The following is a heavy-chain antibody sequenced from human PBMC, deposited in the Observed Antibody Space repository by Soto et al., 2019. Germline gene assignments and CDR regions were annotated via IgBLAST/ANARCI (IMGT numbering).Heavy chain of an antibody. V-gene: IGHV5-10-1*01. CDR1: GYSFTSYW. Sequence: PGESLKISCKGSGYSFTSYWISWVRQMPGKGLEWMGRIDPSDSYTNYSPSFQGHVTISADKSISTAYLQWSSLKASDTAMYYCARQIAARLWWFDPWGQGTLVTVSS. J-gene: IGHJ5*02. CDR3: ARQIAARLWWFDP. D-gene: IGHD6-6*01. CDR2: IDPSDSYT.